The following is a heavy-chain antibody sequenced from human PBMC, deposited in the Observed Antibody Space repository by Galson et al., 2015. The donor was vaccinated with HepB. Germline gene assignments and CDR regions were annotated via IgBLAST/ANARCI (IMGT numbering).Heavy chain of an antibody. Sequence: SVKVSCKASGYTFTSYAMHWVRQAPGQRLEWMGWINAGNGNTKYSQKFQGRVTITRDTSASTAYMELSSLRSEDTAVYYCARDLRPARAAVYYYYYGMDVWGQGTTVTVSS. J-gene: IGHJ6*02. CDR2: INAGNGNT. CDR3: ARDLRPARAAVYYYYYGMDV. D-gene: IGHD6-13*01. CDR1: GYTFTSYA. V-gene: IGHV1-3*01.